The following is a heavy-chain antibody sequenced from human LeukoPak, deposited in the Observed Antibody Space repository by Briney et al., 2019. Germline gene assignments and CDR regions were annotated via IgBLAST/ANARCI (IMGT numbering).Heavy chain of an antibody. D-gene: IGHD6-6*01. V-gene: IGHV4-39*01. Sequence: SETLSLTCTVSGGSISSSSYYWGWIRQPPGKGLEWIGSIYYSGSTYYNPSLKSRVTISVDTSKNQFSLKLSSVTAADTAVYYCARAWARPYYFDYWGQGTLVTVSS. CDR2: IYYSGST. CDR1: GGSISSSSYY. CDR3: ARAWARPYYFDY. J-gene: IGHJ4*02.